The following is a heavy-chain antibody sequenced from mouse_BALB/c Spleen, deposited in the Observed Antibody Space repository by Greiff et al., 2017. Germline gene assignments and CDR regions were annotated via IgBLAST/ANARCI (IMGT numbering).Heavy chain of an antibody. J-gene: IGHJ3*01. V-gene: IGHV1-80*01. CDR2: IYPGDGDT. CDR1: GYAFSSYW. D-gene: IGHD1-1*01. Sequence: QVHVKQSGAELVRPGSSVKISCKASGYAFSSYWMNWVKQRPGQGLEWIGQIYPGDGDTNYNGKFKGKATLTADKSSSTAYMQLSSLTSEDSAVYFCARYGGNPFAYWGQGTLVTVSA. CDR3: ARYGGNPFAY.